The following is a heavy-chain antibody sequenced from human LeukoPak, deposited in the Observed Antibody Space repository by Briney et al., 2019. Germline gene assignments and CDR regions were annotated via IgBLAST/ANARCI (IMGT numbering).Heavy chain of an antibody. D-gene: IGHD3-22*01. CDR3: AKVGDSSCYYYPGFDY. CDR2: ISGSGGST. Sequence: GGSLRLFCAASGFTFSSYHMSGARQARGKGVEWVSAISGSGGSTYYADSVKGRFTISRDNSKNTLYLQMNSLRAKDTAVYYCAKVGDSSCYYYPGFDYWGQGTLATVSS. J-gene: IGHJ4*02. V-gene: IGHV3-23*01. CDR1: GFTFSSYH.